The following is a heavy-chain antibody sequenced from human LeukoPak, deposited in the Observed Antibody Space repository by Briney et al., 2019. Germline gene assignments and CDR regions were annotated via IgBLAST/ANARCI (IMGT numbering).Heavy chain of an antibody. V-gene: IGHV4-39*01. D-gene: IGHD6-19*01. Sequence: KPSETLSLTCTVSGGSISSSSYYWGWIRQPPGKGLEWIGSIYYSGSTYYNPSLKSRVTISVDTSKNQFSLKLSSVTAADTAVYYCARHETPDSSGWYPPFLDAFDIWGQGTMVTVSS. J-gene: IGHJ3*02. CDR3: ARHETPDSSGWYPPFLDAFDI. CDR2: IYYSGST. CDR1: GGSISSSSYY.